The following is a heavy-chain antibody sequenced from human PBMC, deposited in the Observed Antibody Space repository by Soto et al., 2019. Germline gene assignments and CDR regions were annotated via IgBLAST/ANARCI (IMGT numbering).Heavy chain of an antibody. D-gene: IGHD5-18*01. CDR3: ARVRRANGYFYLDS. CDR2: LYYSGTT. CDR1: GASISDYY. Sequence: SETLSLTCSVSGASISDYYWTWVRQPPGKGLEWTGYLYYSGTTNYNPSLMSRVTMLLDTSKSQFSLQLTSVTAADTAVYFCARVRRANGYFYLDSWGQGALVTVSS. J-gene: IGHJ4*02. V-gene: IGHV4-59*12.